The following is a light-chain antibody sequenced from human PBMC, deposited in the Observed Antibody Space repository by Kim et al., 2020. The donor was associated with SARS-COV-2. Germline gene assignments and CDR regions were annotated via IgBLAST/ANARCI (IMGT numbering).Light chain of an antibody. Sequence: SPVQTASSSCSRCKLGDKYVTSYRRKPGQSPVVVIYQDNQRPSGIPERSSGSNAGNTATLTIGGTQAMDDAGYDCQAWDSSTHNYVFGAGTKVTVL. J-gene: IGLJ1*01. CDR3: QAWDSSTHNYV. V-gene: IGLV3-1*01. CDR1: KLGDKY. CDR2: QDN.